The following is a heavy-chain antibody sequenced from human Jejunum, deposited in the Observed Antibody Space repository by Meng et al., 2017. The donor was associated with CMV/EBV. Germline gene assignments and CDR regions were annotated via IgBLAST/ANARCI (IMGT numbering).Heavy chain of an antibody. J-gene: IGHJ3*01. CDR2: KGERGRKT. D-gene: IGHD1-26*01. V-gene: IGHV3-23*02. CDR3: VKDRTGLVGTTNAFDV. Sequence: SREGKERGKGMEWEKGKGERGRKTKKEEKEEGRKTNSRENSKNKLYLQMSSLRAEDTAIYYCVKDRTGLVGTTNAFDVWGQGAMVTVSS.